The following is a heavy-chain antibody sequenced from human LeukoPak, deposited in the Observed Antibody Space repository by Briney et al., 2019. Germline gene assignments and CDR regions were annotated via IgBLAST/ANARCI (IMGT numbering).Heavy chain of an antibody. CDR1: GGSFSGYY. J-gene: IGHJ4*02. D-gene: IGHD3-22*01. V-gene: IGHV4-34*01. CDR3: ARDAFNAENYYDSSGSFDY. Sequence: PSETLSLTCAVYGGSFSGYYWSWIRQPPGKGLEWIGEINHSGSTNYNPSLKSRVTISVDTSKNQFSLKLSSVTAADTAVYYCARDAFNAENYYDSSGSFDYWGPGTLVTVSS. CDR2: INHSGST.